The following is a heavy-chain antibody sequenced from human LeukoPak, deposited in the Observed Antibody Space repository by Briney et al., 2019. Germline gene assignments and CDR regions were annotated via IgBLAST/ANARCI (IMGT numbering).Heavy chain of an antibody. CDR1: GGSISSYY. J-gene: IGHJ4*02. D-gene: IGHD2-2*01. V-gene: IGHV4-4*07. Sequence: SETLSLTCTVSGGSISSYYWSWIRQPAGKGLEWIGRIYTSGSTNYNPSLKSRVTMSVDTSKNQFSLKLSSVTAADTAVYYCARDPGYCSSTSCRNRFDYWGQGTLVTVSS. CDR2: IYTSGST. CDR3: ARDPGYCSSTSCRNRFDY.